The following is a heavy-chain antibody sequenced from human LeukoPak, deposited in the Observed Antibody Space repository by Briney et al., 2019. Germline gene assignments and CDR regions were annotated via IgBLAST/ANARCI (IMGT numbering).Heavy chain of an antibody. CDR1: GFTFSSYA. D-gene: IGHD3-22*01. Sequence: PGGSLRLSCAASGFTFSSYAMHWVRQAPGKGLEWVAVISYDGSNKYYADSVKGRFTISRDNSKNTLYLQMNSLRAEDTAVYYCARDSPPGEFNEYYYDSSGSFDYWGQGTLVTVSS. CDR3: ARDSPPGEFNEYYYDSSGSFDY. V-gene: IGHV3-30-3*01. CDR2: ISYDGSNK. J-gene: IGHJ4*02.